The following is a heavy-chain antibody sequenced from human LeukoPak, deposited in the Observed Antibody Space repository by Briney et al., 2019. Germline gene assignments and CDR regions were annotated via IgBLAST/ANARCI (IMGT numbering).Heavy chain of an antibody. CDR3: ARLNRDVLLWFGAWGFDP. V-gene: IGHV4-39*01. D-gene: IGHD3-10*01. Sequence: PSETLSLTGTVSGGSISSSSYYWGWIRQPPGKGLEGMGGFFYSGSTYYNPSLKSRVTISVDTSKNQFSLKLSSVTAADTAVYYCARLNRDVLLWFGAWGFDPWGQGTLVTVSS. J-gene: IGHJ5*02. CDR1: GGSISSSSYY. CDR2: FFYSGST.